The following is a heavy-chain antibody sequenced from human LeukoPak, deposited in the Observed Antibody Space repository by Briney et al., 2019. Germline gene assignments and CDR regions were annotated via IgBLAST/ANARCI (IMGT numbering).Heavy chain of an antibody. J-gene: IGHJ4*02. CDR3: ARSGGGLRYFDWLLRPFDY. CDR1: GYTFTGYY. CDR2: INPNSGGT. Sequence: GGSLRLSCAASGYTFTGYYMHWMRQAPGQGLEWMGWINPNSGGTNYAQKFQGKVTTTRDTSISTAYMELSSLRSDDTAVYYCARSGGGLRYFDWLLRPFDYWGQGTLVTVSS. D-gene: IGHD3-9*01. V-gene: IGHV1-2*02.